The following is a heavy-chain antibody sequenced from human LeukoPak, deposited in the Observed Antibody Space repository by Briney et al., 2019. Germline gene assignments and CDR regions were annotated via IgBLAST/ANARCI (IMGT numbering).Heavy chain of an antibody. CDR3: ARLSDALDY. J-gene: IGHJ4*02. CDR2: IGSSGATI. CDR1: GFTFSRHW. D-gene: IGHD2-21*02. Sequence: GGSLRLSCAASGFTFSRHWMHWVRQAPGKGLEWVSFIGSSGATIYYADSVRGRFTISRDNAKNSLYLQMNSLRAEDTAVYYCARLSDALDYWGQGTLVTVSS. V-gene: IGHV3-48*03.